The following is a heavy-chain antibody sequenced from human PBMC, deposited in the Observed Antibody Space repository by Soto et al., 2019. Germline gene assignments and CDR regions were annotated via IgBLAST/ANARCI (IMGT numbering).Heavy chain of an antibody. D-gene: IGHD1-7*01. CDR1: GFSLNTSGVG. CDR2: IYGNDDQ. V-gene: IGHV2-5*01. J-gene: IGHJ4*02. CDR3: AHANNWDYRTPYDFDN. Sequence: QITLKESGPTLVKPTQTLTLTCTFSGFSLNTSGVGVGWVRQPPGKALEWLALIYGNDDQRSNLFLKNSLTITKDTSRDQVVLTMTHMDPVDTPTYYCAHANNWDYRTPYDFDNWGQGTRVTVS.